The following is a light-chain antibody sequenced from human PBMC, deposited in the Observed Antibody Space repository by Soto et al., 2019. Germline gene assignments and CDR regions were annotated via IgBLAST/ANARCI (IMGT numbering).Light chain of an antibody. CDR2: EES. V-gene: IGKV1-9*01. J-gene: IGKJ1*01. CDR3: QKYNSARWT. CDR1: QAVPNN. Sequence: DIHLTQSPSFLSASVGDRVTITCRPSQAVPNNMAWYQQKPGKPPKLLIYEESTLHSGVPSRFSGRKSGTQFTLTISSLQPEDVATYYCQKYNSARWTFGQGTKVDIK.